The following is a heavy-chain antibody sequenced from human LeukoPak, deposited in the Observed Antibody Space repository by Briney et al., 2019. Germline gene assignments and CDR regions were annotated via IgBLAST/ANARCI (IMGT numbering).Heavy chain of an antibody. Sequence: PSETLSLTCGVSGTSFTSYYWSWIRQTPGKGLEWIGEVNHSGYTNMNPSLKSRVTISVDPSKNQFSLMMTSVTAADTAVYFCARMTTGHDYWGQGTLVTVSS. CDR3: ARMTTGHDY. CDR2: VNHSGYT. CDR1: GTSFTSYY. V-gene: IGHV4-34*01. D-gene: IGHD4-17*01. J-gene: IGHJ4*02.